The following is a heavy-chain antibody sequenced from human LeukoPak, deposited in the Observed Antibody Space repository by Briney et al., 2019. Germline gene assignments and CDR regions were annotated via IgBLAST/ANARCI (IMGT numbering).Heavy chain of an antibody. CDR2: IYYSGRT. Sequence: SETLSLTCTVSGGSISSSSYYWGWIRQPPGKGLEWLGTIYYSGRTYYNPSLKSRVTISVDTSKNQFSLRLSSVTAADTAIYYCARQPEPTVTPYFDYWGQGTLVTVSS. V-gene: IGHV4-39*01. J-gene: IGHJ4*02. CDR3: ARQPEPTVTPYFDY. CDR1: GGSISSSSYY. D-gene: IGHD4-17*01.